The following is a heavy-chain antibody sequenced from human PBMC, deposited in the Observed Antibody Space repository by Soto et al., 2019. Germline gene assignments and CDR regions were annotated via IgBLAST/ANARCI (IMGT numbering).Heavy chain of an antibody. Sequence: ASVKVSCKASGYTFTSYDINWVRQATGQGLEWMGWMNPNSGDTGYAQKFQGRVTMTRNTSISTAYMELSSLRSEDTAVYYCARGSMGATVGYYYYYGMDVWGQGTTVTVSS. D-gene: IGHD1-26*01. V-gene: IGHV1-8*01. CDR1: GYTFTSYD. CDR3: ARGSMGATVGYYYYYGMDV. J-gene: IGHJ6*02. CDR2: MNPNSGDT.